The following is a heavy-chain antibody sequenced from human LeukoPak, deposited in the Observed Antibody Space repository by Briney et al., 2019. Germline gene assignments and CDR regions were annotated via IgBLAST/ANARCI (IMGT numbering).Heavy chain of an antibody. J-gene: IGHJ4*02. V-gene: IGHV4-39*01. CDR2: IYYSGST. CDR1: GDSITSRSYY. Sequence: NPSETLSLTCSVSGDSITSRSYYWGWVRQPPGKGLEWIGTIYYSGSTYYNPSLKSRVTISVDTSKNQFSLQLSSVTAGDTAVYYCASRPGGPEYFDSGSSPWGQGTLVTVSS. D-gene: IGHD3-10*01. CDR3: ASRPGGPEYFDSGSSP.